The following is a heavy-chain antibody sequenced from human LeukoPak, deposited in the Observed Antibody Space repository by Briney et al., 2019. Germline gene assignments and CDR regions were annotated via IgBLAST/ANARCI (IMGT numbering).Heavy chain of an antibody. D-gene: IGHD3-22*01. CDR3: ATLGYYYDSSGPEYFQH. J-gene: IGHJ1*01. V-gene: IGHV3-30*03. CDR2: ISYDGSNK. Sequence: PGGSLRLSCAASGFTFSSYGMHWVRQAPGEGLEWVAVISYDGSNKYYADSVKGRFTISRDNSKNTLYLQMNSLRAEDTAVYYCATLGYYYDSSGPEYFQHWGQGTLVTVSS. CDR1: GFTFSSYG.